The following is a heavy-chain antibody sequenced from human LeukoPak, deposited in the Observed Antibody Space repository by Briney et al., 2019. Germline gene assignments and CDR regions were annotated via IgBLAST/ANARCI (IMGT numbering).Heavy chain of an antibody. J-gene: IGHJ6*03. Sequence: PGGSRRLSCAASGFTVSRYEMNWVRQAPGKGLVWVSRINSVGSSTSYADSVKGRFTISRDNAKNTLYLQMNSLRAEDTAVYYCARVGRDYDSSGYYYSPYYYYYYMDVWGKGTTVTVSS. CDR2: INSVGSST. CDR1: GFTVSRYE. D-gene: IGHD3-22*01. V-gene: IGHV3-74*01. CDR3: ARVGRDYDSSGYYYSPYYYYYYMDV.